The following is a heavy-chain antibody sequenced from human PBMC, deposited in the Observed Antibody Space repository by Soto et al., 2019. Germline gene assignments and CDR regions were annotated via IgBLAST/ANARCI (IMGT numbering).Heavy chain of an antibody. CDR2: IIPVFGTP. V-gene: IGHV1-69*12. J-gene: IGHJ6*02. CDR1: GGSLSNFG. D-gene: IGHD3-22*01. Sequence: QVQLVQSGAEVKKPGSSVKVSCTASGGSLSNFGISWVRQAPGQGLEWMGAIIPVFGTPNYAQKFQDRVTINADESTTTVYMKVRILKSEETAVYYCARGDATKIVVTTYSAMNVWGQGTTVTVSS. CDR3: ARGDATKIVVTTYSAMNV.